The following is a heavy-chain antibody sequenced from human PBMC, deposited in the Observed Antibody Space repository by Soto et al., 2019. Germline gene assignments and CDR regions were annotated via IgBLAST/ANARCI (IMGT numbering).Heavy chain of an antibody. D-gene: IGHD3-10*01. CDR3: ASFAWNFYKTVDV. V-gene: IGHV5-51*01. CDR2: IYPGDSDT. J-gene: IGHJ6*04. Sequence: GEPLQLSCEGSGYSFTSYWMACVRQMPGKGLEWMGIIYPGDSDTRYSPSFQGQVTISADKSIRTVYLQWSSLKASDTAMYYCASFAWNFYKTVDVWGEGTKVTVSS. CDR1: GYSFTSYW.